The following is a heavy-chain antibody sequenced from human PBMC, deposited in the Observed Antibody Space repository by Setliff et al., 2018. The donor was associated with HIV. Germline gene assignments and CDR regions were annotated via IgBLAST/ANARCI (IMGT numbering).Heavy chain of an antibody. V-gene: IGHV5-51*01. D-gene: IGHD2-8*01. J-gene: IGHJ1*01. Sequence: GESLKISCKGSGYSFTNYWIGWVRQMPGKGLEWMGIIYPGDSDTRYSPSFQGQVTFSADKSISAVYLQWDSLKASDSAIYYCARAPGQWPSEYFQHWGQGTLVTVSS. CDR2: IYPGDSDT. CDR1: GYSFTNYW. CDR3: ARAPGQWPSEYFQH.